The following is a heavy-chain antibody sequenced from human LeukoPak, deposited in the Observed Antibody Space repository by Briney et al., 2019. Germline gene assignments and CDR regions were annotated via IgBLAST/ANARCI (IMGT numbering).Heavy chain of an antibody. CDR3: ARGYCSGGSCYSVENWFDP. CDR2: INPSSGGT. Sequence: ASVKVSCKASGYTFTKYYMFWVRQAPGQGLEWMGRINPSSGGTDYQGRVTMTRDTSISTAYMELSRLRPDDTATYYCARGYCSGGSCYSVENWFDPWGQGTLVTVSS. J-gene: IGHJ5*02. CDR1: GYTFTKYY. D-gene: IGHD2-15*01. V-gene: IGHV1-2*06.